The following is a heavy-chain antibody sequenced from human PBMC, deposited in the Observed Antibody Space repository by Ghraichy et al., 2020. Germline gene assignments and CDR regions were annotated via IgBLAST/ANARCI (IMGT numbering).Heavy chain of an antibody. D-gene: IGHD2-15*01. CDR3: AKPILKYCSDGTCHSGPFDY. V-gene: IGHV3-23*01. Sequence: GGSLRLSCAASGFTFSSYAMNWVRQAPGKGLECVSIISDNGDTTYYADSVKGRFTISRDNSKNTLSLQMSNLRAEATAVYYCAKPILKYCSDGTCHSGPFDYWGQGNLVTVSS. CDR2: ISDNGDTT. J-gene: IGHJ4*02. CDR1: GFTFSSYA.